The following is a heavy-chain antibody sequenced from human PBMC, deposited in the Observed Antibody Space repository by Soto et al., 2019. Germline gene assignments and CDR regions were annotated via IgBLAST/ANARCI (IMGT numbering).Heavy chain of an antibody. CDR3: VRRTSRSNHRFDP. CDR1: GGSISSISYY. J-gene: IGHJ5*02. Sequence: QLQLQESGPGLVKPSETLSLTCTVSGGSISSISYYCGWIRQPPGKGLEWIGSIYYSGSTYYNQYLKSRATISVDTAKNQLSLKLSSVTAADTAVYYCVRRTSRSNHRFDPWGQGTLVTVSS. V-gene: IGHV4-39*01. CDR2: IYYSGST.